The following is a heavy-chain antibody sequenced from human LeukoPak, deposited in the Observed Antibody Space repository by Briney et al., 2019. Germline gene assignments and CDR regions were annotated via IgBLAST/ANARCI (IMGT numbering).Heavy chain of an antibody. D-gene: IGHD6-19*01. CDR3: ATPVACKNDAFDI. V-gene: IGHV1-24*01. Sequence: SVKVSCKVSGYTLNELSMHWVRQAPGKGLEGRGGFDPEDGETIYAQKFQGRVTMTEDTSTDTAYMELSSLRSEDTAVYYCATPVACKNDAFDIWGQGTMVTVSS. CDR1: GYTLNELS. CDR2: FDPEDGET. J-gene: IGHJ3*02.